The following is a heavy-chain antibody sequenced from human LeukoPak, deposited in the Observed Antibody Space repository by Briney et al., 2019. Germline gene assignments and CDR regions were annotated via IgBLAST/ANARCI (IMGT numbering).Heavy chain of an antibody. J-gene: IGHJ4*02. CDR1: GFTFSSYK. D-gene: IGHD2/OR15-2a*01. CDR2: ITTSGTTT. Sequence: QAGGSLRLSCAASGFTFSSYKMIWVRQAPGKGLEWVSYITTSGTTTYYADSLKGRFTISRDNAKNSLYLQMNSLRAEDTAVYYCARVLFHSLAVFDYWGQGTLVTVSS. CDR3: ARVLFHSLAVFDY. V-gene: IGHV3-48*03.